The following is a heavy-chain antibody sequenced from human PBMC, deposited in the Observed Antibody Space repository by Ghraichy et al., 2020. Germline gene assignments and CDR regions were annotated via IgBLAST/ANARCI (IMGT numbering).Heavy chain of an antibody. CDR3: ARQHITMLSWFDP. CDR1: GGSISSYY. V-gene: IGHV4-59*08. Sequence: SETLSLTCTVSGGSISSYYWSWIRQPPGKGLEWIGYIYYSGSTNYNPSLKSRVTISVDTSKNQFSLKLSSVTAADTAVYYCARQHITMLSWFDPWGQGTLVTVSS. CDR2: IYYSGST. J-gene: IGHJ5*02. D-gene: IGHD3-10*02.